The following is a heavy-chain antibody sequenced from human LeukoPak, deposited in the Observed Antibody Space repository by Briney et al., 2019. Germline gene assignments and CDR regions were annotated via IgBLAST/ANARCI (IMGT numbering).Heavy chain of an antibody. V-gene: IGHV3-23*01. Sequence: PGGSLRLSCAASGFTFSNNAMSWVRQAPGEGLEWVSATRTSGGSAYYADSVKGRFTISRDNSKNTLYLQMDSLRADDTAVYYCARYSGSYYYPPAWDLWGQGTLVTVSS. D-gene: IGHD1-26*01. CDR1: GFTFSNNA. J-gene: IGHJ4*02. CDR2: TRTSGGSA. CDR3: ARYSGSYYYPPAWDL.